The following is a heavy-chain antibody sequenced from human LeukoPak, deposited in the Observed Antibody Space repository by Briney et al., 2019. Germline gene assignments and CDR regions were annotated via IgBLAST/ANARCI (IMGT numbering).Heavy chain of an antibody. Sequence: GGSLRLSCAASGFTFSNAWMSWVRQAPGKGLEWVGRIKSKTDGGTTDYAAPVKGRFTISRDDSKNTLYLQMNSLKTEDTAVYYCTTYYDFWSGYSDDYWGQGTLVTVSS. D-gene: IGHD3-3*01. CDR2: IKSKTDGGTT. CDR1: GFTFSNAW. V-gene: IGHV3-15*01. J-gene: IGHJ4*02. CDR3: TTYYDFWSGYSDDY.